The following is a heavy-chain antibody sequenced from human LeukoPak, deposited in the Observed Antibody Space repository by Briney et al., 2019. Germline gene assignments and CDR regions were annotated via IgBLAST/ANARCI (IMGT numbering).Heavy chain of an antibody. CDR3: ARGTTVTYVFDY. CDR2: ITGSGTYR. Sequence: LSLTCAVYGGSFSGYYWSWIRQPPGKGLEWVSSITGSGTYRYYADSVKGRFTISRDNAKNSLYLQMSSLRAEDTAVYYCARGTTVTYVFDYWGQGTLVTVSS. V-gene: IGHV3-11*03. D-gene: IGHD4-17*01. CDR1: GGSFSGYY. J-gene: IGHJ4*02.